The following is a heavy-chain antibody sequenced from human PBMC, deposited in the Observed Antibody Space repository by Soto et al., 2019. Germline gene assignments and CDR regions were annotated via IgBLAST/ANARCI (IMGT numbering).Heavy chain of an antibody. V-gene: IGHV4-39*01. Sequence: TSETLSLTCTVSGGSISSSSYYWGWIRHPPGKGLEWIGSIYYSGNTYYNPSLKSRVTISVDTSENQFSLKLSSVTAADTAVHYCASINSGGSVPYYYYYYMDVWGKGTTVTVSS. CDR2: IYYSGNT. CDR1: GGSISSSSYY. CDR3: ASINSGGSVPYYYYYYMDV. D-gene: IGHD2-15*01. J-gene: IGHJ6*03.